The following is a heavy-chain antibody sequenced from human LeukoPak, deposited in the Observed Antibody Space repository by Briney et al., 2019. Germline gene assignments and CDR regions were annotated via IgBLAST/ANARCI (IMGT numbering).Heavy chain of an antibody. CDR2: ISGSGGNT. D-gene: IGHD6-19*01. J-gene: IGHJ4*02. Sequence: PGRSLRLSCAASGFTFDDYAMHWVRQAPGKGLEWVSGISGSGGNTYYAESVKGRFTISRDNSKNTLYLQMNSLGAGDTATYYCTKGQASSGWFWGQGTLVTVSS. CDR3: TKGQASSGWF. CDR1: GFTFDDYA. V-gene: IGHV3-23*01.